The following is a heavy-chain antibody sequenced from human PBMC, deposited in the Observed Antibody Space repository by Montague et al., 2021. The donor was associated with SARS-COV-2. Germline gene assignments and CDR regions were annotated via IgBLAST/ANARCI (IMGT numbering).Heavy chain of an antibody. Sequence: TLSLTCTVSGDSISSGGYYWSWIRQHPGKGLEWIGYISYSGDTYYTPSVKSRITMSVDTSNNQFSLKLRSVTAADTAVYYCARDSSWTPFDFWGQGALVTVSS. CDR3: ARDSSWTPFDF. CDR1: GDSISSGGYY. J-gene: IGHJ4*02. D-gene: IGHD3/OR15-3a*01. CDR2: ISYSGDT. V-gene: IGHV4-31*03.